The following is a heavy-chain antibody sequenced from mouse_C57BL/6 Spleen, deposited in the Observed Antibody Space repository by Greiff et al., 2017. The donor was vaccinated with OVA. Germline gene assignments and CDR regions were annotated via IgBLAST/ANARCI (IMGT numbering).Heavy chain of an antibody. CDR3: ATKLRFGGFAY. V-gene: IGHV2-6*01. J-gene: IGHJ3*01. Sequence: VQVVESGPGLVAPSQSLSITCTVSGFSLTSYGVDWVRPSPGKGLEWLGVIWGVGSTNYNSALKSRLSISKDNSKSQVFLKMNSLQTDDTAMDYCATKLRFGGFAYWGQGTLVTVSA. CDR2: IWGVGST. CDR1: GFSLTSYG. D-gene: IGHD1-1*01.